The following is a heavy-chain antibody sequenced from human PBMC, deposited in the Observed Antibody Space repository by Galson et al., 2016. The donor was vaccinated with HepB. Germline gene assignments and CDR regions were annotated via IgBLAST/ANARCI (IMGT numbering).Heavy chain of an antibody. J-gene: IGHJ4*02. V-gene: IGHV3-23*01. D-gene: IGHD2-2*01. CDR3: AKVGPSCSSTRCSDYYFDY. Sequence: SLRLSCAASGFAFRTYSMNWVRQTPGKGLEWVAAVSGSAAGTEYGITTDYADSVKGRFTISRDNSKNTLYLQMNSLRAEDTAVYYCAKVGPSCSSTRCSDYYFDYWGQGTLVTVSS. CDR2: VSGSAAGTEYGITT. CDR1: GFAFRTYS.